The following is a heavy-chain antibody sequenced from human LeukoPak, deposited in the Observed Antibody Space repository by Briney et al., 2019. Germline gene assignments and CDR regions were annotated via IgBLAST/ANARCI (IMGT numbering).Heavy chain of an antibody. Sequence: SETLSLTCTVSGGSISSYYWSWIRQPPGKGLEWIGYIYHTGSTSYNPSLKGRVTISVDTSKNQFSLKLSSVTAADTAVYYCARDYYDSSGYYPAIYWGQGTLVTVSS. D-gene: IGHD3-22*01. CDR3: ARDYYDSSGYYPAIY. CDR1: GGSISSYY. V-gene: IGHV4-59*01. CDR2: IYHTGST. J-gene: IGHJ4*02.